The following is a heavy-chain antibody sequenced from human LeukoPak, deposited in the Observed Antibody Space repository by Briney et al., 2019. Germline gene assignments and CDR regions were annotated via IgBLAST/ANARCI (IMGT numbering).Heavy chain of an antibody. V-gene: IGHV3-30*18. CDR1: GFTFSSYG. CDR3: AKDGLVASWSAENWFDP. D-gene: IGHD2-15*01. Sequence: PGRSLRLSCAAFGFTFSSYGMHWVRQAPGKGLEWVAVISYDGSNKYYADSVKGRFTISRDNSKNTLYLQMNSLRAEDTAVYYCAKDGLVASWSAENWFDPWGQGTLVTVSS. CDR2: ISYDGSNK. J-gene: IGHJ5*02.